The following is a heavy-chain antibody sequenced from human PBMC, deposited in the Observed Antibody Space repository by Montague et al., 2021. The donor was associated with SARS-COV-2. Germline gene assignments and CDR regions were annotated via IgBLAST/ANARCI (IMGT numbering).Heavy chain of an antibody. V-gene: IGHV3-48*03. D-gene: IGHD3-22*01. CDR2: ISSSGSTI. Sequence: SLRLSCAASGFTFSSYEMNWVRQAPGKGLEWVSYISSSGSTIYYADSVKGRFTISRDNAKNPLCLQMNSLRAEDTAVYYCARVVFKYYYDSSGYDSRDYWGQGTLVTVSS. J-gene: IGHJ4*02. CDR1: GFTFSSYE. CDR3: ARVVFKYYYDSSGYDSRDY.